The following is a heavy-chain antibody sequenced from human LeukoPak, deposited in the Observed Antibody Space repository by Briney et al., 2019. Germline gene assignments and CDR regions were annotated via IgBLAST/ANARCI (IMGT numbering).Heavy chain of an antibody. D-gene: IGHD3-10*01. V-gene: IGHV3-30*18. CDR3: AKSLWFGELLY. J-gene: IGHJ4*02. Sequence: PGRSLRLSCAASGFTFSSYGMHWVRQAPGKGLEWVAVISYDGSNKYYADSVKGRFTISRDNSKNTLYLQMNSLRAEDTAVYYCAKSLWFGELLYWGQGTLVIVSS. CDR1: GFTFSSYG. CDR2: ISYDGSNK.